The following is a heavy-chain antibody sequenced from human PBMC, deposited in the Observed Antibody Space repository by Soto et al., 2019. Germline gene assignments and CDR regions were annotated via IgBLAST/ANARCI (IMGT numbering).Heavy chain of an antibody. J-gene: IGHJ4*02. CDR2: MSGSGNEI. D-gene: IGHD5-18*01. CDR1: GFTFTSFA. CDR3: AKDALYNYEKLNY. Sequence: VQLVESGGGVVQPGRSLRLSCAASGFTFTSFAMSWVRQAPGKGLEWISCMSGSGNEIYYADSVKGRFTISRDNPKNTVYLHMSSLRAEDTAVYYCAKDALYNYEKLNYWGQGTLVTVSS. V-gene: IGHV3-23*04.